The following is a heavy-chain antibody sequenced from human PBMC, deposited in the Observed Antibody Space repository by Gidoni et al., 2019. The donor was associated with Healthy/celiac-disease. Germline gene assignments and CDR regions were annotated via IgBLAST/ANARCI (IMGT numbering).Heavy chain of an antibody. J-gene: IGHJ5*02. D-gene: IGHD3-3*01. CDR3: AGLRFLEWDTPNWFDP. Sequence: QVQLQESGPGLVKPSETLSLPCTVSGAPLSSYYWSLIRQPPGKGLEWLGYIYYSGSTNYNPPIKSRVTISADTSKNQFSLKLSSVTAADTAVYYCAGLRFLEWDTPNWFDPWGQGTLVTVSS. CDR1: GAPLSSYY. V-gene: IGHV4-59*01. CDR2: IYYSGST.